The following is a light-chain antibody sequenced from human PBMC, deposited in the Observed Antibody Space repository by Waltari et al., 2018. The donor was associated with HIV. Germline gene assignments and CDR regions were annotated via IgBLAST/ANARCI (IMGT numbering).Light chain of an antibody. V-gene: IGKV3-15*01. Sequence: EIVMTQSPATLSVSPGERANLSCRASQSVRSNLAWYQQKPGQAPRLLIYGASTRATGIPLRFSGSGSGTDFSLTISSLQSEDFAIYYCQQYNNWPPYTFGQGTKLEIK. CDR2: GAS. CDR3: QQYNNWPPYT. CDR1: QSVRSN. J-gene: IGKJ2*01.